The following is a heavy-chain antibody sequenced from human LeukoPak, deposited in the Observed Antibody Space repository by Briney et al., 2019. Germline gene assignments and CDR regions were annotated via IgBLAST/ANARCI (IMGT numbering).Heavy chain of an antibody. D-gene: IGHD1-1*01. CDR2: IYHSGST. Sequence: NTSGTLSLTCAVSGGSISSSNWWSWVRQPPGKGLEWIGEIYHSGSTNYNPSLKSRVTISVDKSKNQFSLQLSSVTAADTAVYYCAGDVMSTALDAFDVWGQGTMVTVSS. CDR3: AGDVMSTALDAFDV. V-gene: IGHV4-4*02. J-gene: IGHJ3*01. CDR1: GGSISSSNW.